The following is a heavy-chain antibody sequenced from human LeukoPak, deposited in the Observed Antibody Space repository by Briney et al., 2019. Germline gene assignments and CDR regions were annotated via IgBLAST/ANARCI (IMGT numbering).Heavy chain of an antibody. CDR2: INSGGDDI. V-gene: IGHV3-21*05. J-gene: IGHJ4*02. Sequence: PGGSLRLSCAASGFTFSLSAMNWVRQAPGKGLEWVSYINSGGDDIHYAASVKGRFTISRDDARNTLYLQLSSLRAEDTAVYYCARDTIQPGLIDDWGQGTLVTVSS. CDR3: ARDTIQPGLIDD. CDR1: GFTFSLSA. D-gene: IGHD2-2*01.